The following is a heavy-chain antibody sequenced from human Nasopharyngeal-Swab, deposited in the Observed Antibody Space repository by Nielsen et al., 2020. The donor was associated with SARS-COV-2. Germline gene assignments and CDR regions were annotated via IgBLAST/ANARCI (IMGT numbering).Heavy chain of an antibody. CDR3: ARGWTTNNWFDP. D-gene: IGHD3/OR15-3a*01. V-gene: IGHV4-59*01. CDR2: IYYSGST. J-gene: IGHJ5*02. Sequence: SGTLSLTCTVSGGSISSYYWSWIRQPPGKGLEWIGYIYYSGSTNYNPSLKSRVTISVDTSKNQFSLKLSSVTAADTAVYYCARGWTTNNWFDPWGQGALVTVSS. CDR1: GGSISSYY.